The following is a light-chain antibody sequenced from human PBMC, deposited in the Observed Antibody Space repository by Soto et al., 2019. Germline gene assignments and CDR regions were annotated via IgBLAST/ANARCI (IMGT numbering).Light chain of an antibody. CDR2: DAS. CDR3: QQRSNWPQGAT. CDR1: QSVSSY. V-gene: IGKV3-11*01. J-gene: IGKJ5*01. Sequence: EIVLTQSPATLSLSPGERATLSCRASQSVSSYLAWYQQKPGQAPRLLIYDASNRATGIPARFSGSGSGTDFTRTIRSLEPEDFAVYYCQQRSNWPQGATFGQGTRLEIK.